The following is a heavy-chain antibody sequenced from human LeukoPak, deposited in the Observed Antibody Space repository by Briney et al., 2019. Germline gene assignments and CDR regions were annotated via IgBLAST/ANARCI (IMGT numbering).Heavy chain of an antibody. CDR2: INFSGIT. Sequence: PSETLSLTCTVSGGSISSNYWSWIRQPPGKGLEWIGYINFSGITDQNPSLKSRVTISVDTSKNQFSLKLSSVTAADTAIYYCARYYYGSGSYQFDYWGQGTLVTVSS. CDR1: GGSISSNY. CDR3: ARYYYGSGSYQFDY. D-gene: IGHD3-10*01. J-gene: IGHJ4*02. V-gene: IGHV4-59*08.